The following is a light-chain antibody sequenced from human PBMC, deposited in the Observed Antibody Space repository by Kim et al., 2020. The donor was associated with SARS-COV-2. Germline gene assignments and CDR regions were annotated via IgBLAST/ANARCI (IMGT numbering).Light chain of an antibody. J-gene: IGKJ4*01. CDR1: QSVSSN. CDR2: GAS. CDR3: QQYNEWPS. Sequence: EIVMTQFPATLSVSPGERATLSYRASQSVSSNLAWYQQKPGQAPRLFIYGASIRATGIPARFSGSGSGTEFTLTINSLQAEDFAVYSCQQYNEWPSFGGGTKVDIK. V-gene: IGKV3D-15*01.